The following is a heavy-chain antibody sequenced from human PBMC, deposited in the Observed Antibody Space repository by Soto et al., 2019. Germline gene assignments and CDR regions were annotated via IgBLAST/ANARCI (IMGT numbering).Heavy chain of an antibody. D-gene: IGHD3-10*01. CDR1: GFTFSSYS. V-gene: IGHV3-21*01. CDR3: ARDEILLDYGSGSPRNDY. CDR2: ISSSSSYI. Sequence: GGSLRLSCAASGFTFSSYSMNWVRQAPGKGLEWVSSISSSSSYIYYADSVKGRFTISRDNAKNSLYLQMNSLRAEDTAVYYCARDEILLDYGSGSPRNDYWGQGTLVTVSS. J-gene: IGHJ4*02.